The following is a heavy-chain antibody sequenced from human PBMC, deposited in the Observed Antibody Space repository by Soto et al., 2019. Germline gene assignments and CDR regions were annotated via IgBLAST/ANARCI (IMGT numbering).Heavy chain of an antibody. J-gene: IGHJ1*01. CDR2: IIPIFGTA. Sequence: GASVKVSWEACGGAFGSYASRWVRQAPGQGLEWMGGIIPIFGTANYAQKFQGRVTMTTDTSTSTAYMELSRLRSDDTAVYYCARDVLAYCGGDCRSGYFQHWGQGTRVTVSS. V-gene: IGHV1-69*05. CDR1: GGAFGSYA. D-gene: IGHD2-21*01. CDR3: ARDVLAYCGGDCRSGYFQH.